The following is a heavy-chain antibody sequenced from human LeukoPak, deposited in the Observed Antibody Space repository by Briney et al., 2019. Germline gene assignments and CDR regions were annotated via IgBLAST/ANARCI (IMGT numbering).Heavy chain of an antibody. V-gene: IGHV4-59*08. CDR2: IHYTGST. J-gene: IGHJ1*01. D-gene: IGHD4-17*01. CDR1: GGSISSYY. CDR3: ARAKDYGDYVGYFQH. Sequence: PSETLSLTCTVSGGSISSYYWNWIRQPPGKGLEWIGYIHYTGSTNYNPSLKSRVTISVDTSKNQFSLKLSSVTAADTAVYYCARAKDYGDYVGYFQHWGQGTLVTVSS.